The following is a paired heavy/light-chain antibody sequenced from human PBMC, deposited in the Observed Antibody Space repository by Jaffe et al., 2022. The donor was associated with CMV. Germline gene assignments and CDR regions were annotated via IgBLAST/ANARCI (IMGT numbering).Light chain of an antibody. V-gene: IGKV4-1*01. CDR3: QQYYSTPFT. CDR1: QSILYRSNKKNY. Sequence: DIVMTQSPDSLAVSLGERATINCKSSQSILYRSNKKNYLAWYQQKPGQPPKLLIYWASTREIGVPERFSGSGSGTDFTLTISSLQAEDVALYYCQQYYSTPFTFGPGTKVDIK. CDR2: WAS. J-gene: IGKJ3*01.
Heavy chain of an antibody. CDR3: ARQGGSGNYALEAIDV. J-gene: IGHJ3*01. CDR1: GGSISSFY. CDR2: IYYSGST. Sequence: QVQMQESGPRLVKPSETLSLTCTVSGGSISSFYWSWIRQPPGKGLEWIGYIYYSGSTNYNPSLRSRVTISIATSKNQFSLKLSSVTAADTAVYYCARQGGSGNYALEAIDVWGQGTMVTVSS. V-gene: IGHV4-59*08. D-gene: IGHD3-22*01.